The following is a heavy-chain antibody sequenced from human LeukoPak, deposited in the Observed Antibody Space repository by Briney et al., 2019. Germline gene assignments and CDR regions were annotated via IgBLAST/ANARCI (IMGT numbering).Heavy chain of an antibody. Sequence: GRSLRLSCAASGFTFSTYGIHWVRQAPGKGLEWVAVISSDGSNKYYADSVKGRFTISRDNTKNTLYLQMNSLRAEDTAVYYCAKPYYYDRSGSGVDHFDYWGQGTLVTVSS. J-gene: IGHJ4*02. CDR1: GFTFSTYG. D-gene: IGHD3-22*01. CDR3: AKPYYYDRSGSGVDHFDY. V-gene: IGHV3-30*18. CDR2: ISSDGSNK.